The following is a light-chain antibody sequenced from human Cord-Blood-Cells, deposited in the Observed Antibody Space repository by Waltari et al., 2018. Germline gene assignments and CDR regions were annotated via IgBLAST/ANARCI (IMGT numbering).Light chain of an antibody. J-gene: IGLJ2*01. V-gene: IGLV2-11*01. CDR3: CSYAGSYTFGV. CDR2: DVS. CDR1: SSDVGGYNY. Sequence: QSALTQPRSVSGSPGQSVTISCTGTSSDVGGYNYVSWYQQHPGNAPKLMIYDVSKRPSVVPDRFSGSKSGNTASLTISGLQAEDEADYYCCSYAGSYTFGVFGGGTKLTVL.